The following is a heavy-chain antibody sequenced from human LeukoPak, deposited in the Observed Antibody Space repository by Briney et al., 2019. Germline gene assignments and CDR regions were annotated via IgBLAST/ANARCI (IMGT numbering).Heavy chain of an antibody. CDR3: ARSGGTDVTMVRDPPDY. CDR2: MNPNTGDT. D-gene: IGHD3-10*01. J-gene: IGHJ4*02. Sequence: ASVKVSCKASGYDLITHDINWVRQAPGQGLEWMGWMNPNTGDTGYSQKFQGRVTMTRNTAISTAYMELSSLRYEDTAVYYCARSGGTDVTMVRDPPDYWGQGTLVTVSS. V-gene: IGHV1-8*01. CDR1: GYDLITHD.